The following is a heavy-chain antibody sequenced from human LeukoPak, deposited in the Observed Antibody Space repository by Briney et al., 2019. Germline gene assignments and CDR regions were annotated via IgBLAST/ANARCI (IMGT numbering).Heavy chain of an antibody. CDR2: ISGSGGST. J-gene: IGHJ4*02. CDR1: GFIFSSYG. CDR3: AKSPVSSCRGSFCYPFDY. D-gene: IGHD2-15*01. V-gene: IGHV3-23*01. Sequence: GGSLRLSCVASGFIFSSYGMSWVRQAPGKGLEWVSAISGSGGSTYYADSVKGRFTISRDNSRNTLYLQMNTLRAEDTAVYFCAKSPVSSCRGSFCYPFDYWGQGNLVTVSS.